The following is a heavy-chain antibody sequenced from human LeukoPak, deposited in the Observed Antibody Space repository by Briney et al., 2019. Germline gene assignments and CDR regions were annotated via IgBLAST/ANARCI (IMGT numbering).Heavy chain of an antibody. CDR2: INNSGRTI. J-gene: IGHJ4*02. CDR3: ARHYYHGSGHGGY. V-gene: IGHV3-11*01. D-gene: IGHD3-22*01. Sequence: GGSLRLSCAASGFTFRDYYMSWIRQAPGKGLAWLSYINNSGRTIYYADSVKGRFTISRDNAKNSLYLQMNSLRVEDTAVYYCARHYYHGSGHGGYWGQGTLVTVSS. CDR1: GFTFRDYY.